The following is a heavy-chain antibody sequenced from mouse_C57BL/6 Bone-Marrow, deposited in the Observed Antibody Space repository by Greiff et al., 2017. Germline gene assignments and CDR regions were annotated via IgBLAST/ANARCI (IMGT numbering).Heavy chain of an antibody. CDR1: GFNIKDDY. D-gene: IGHD2-12*01. J-gene: IGHJ2*01. V-gene: IGHV14-4*01. CDR3: TTVLYPYYFYY. CDR2: IDPENGDT. Sequence: EVQLQESGAELVRPGASVKLSCTASGFNIKDDYMHWVKQRPEQGLEWIGWIDPENGDTEYASKFQGKATITADTSSNTAYLQLSSLTSEDTAVYYCTTVLYPYYFYYWGQGTTLTVSS.